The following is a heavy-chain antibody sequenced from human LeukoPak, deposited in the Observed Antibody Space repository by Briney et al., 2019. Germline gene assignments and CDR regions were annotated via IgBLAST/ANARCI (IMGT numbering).Heavy chain of an antibody. D-gene: IGHD1-26*01. V-gene: IGHV4-34*01. CDR1: GGSFSGYY. CDR2: TNHSGST. CDR3: AKSGGYGLIDY. J-gene: IGHJ4*02. Sequence: SETLSLTCAVYGGSFSGYYWSWIRQPPGKGLEWIGETNHSGSTNYNPSLQSRVTISIDTSKNQFSLRLNSVTAADTAMYYCAKSGGYGLIDYWGQGTLVTVSS.